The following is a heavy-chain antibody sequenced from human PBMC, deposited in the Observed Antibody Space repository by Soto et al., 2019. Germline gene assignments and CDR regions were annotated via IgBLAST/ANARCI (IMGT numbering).Heavy chain of an antibody. CDR1: GGTFSSYA. V-gene: IGHV1-69*13. J-gene: IGHJ6*02. Sequence: SVKVSCKAPGGTFSSYAISWVRQAPGQGLEWMGGIIPIFGTANYAQKFQGRVTITADESTSTGYMELSSLRSEDTAMYYCARSQGGSSSLDIYYYYYYGMDVWGQGTTVTVSS. D-gene: IGHD2-15*01. CDR2: IIPIFGTA. CDR3: ARSQGGSSSLDIYYYYYYGMDV.